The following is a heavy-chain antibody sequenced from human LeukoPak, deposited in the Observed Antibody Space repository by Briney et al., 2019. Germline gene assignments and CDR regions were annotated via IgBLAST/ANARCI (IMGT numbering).Heavy chain of an antibody. CDR2: INPNSGGT. J-gene: IGHJ2*01. D-gene: IGHD2-2*01. CDR1: GYTFTGYY. V-gene: IGHV1-2*02. CDR3: AGCSSPSCYHYWYFDL. Sequence: ASVKVSCKASGYTFTGYYMHWVRQAPGQGLEWMGWINPNSGGTNYAQKFQGRVTMTRDTSISTAYMELSRLRSDATAVYYCAGCSSPSCYHYWYFDLGGRGPGVIVSA.